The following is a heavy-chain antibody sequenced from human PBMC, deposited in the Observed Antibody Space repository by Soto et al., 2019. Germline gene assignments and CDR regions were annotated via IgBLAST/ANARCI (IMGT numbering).Heavy chain of an antibody. J-gene: IGHJ4*02. V-gene: IGHV4-30-4*01. D-gene: IGHD3-22*01. CDR3: ARDRNSYDSSASYLYFDY. Sequence: PSETLSLTCTVSGGSISSGDYYWSWIRQAPGKGLEWIGYIYYSGSTYYNPFLKSRLTISLDTSKNQFSLKLSSVTAADTAVYYCARDRNSYDSSASYLYFDYWGQGTLVTVSS. CDR1: GGSISSGDYY. CDR2: IYYSGST.